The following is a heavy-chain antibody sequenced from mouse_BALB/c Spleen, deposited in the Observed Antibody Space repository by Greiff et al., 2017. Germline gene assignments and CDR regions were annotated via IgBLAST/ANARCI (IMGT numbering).Heavy chain of an antibody. V-gene: IGHV5-17*02. J-gene: IGHJ4*01. Sequence: VQLQESGGGLVQPGGSRKLSCAASGFTFSSFGMHWVRQAPEKGLEWVAYISSGSSTIYYADTVKGRFTISRDNPKNTLFLQMTSLRSEDTAMYYCARSGVSYAMDYWGQGTSVTVSS. D-gene: IGHD4-1*01. CDR1: GFTFSSFG. CDR2: ISSGSSTI. CDR3: ARSGVSYAMDY.